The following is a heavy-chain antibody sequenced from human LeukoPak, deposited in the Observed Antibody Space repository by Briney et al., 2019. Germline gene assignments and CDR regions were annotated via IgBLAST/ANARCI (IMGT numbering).Heavy chain of an antibody. CDR2: INPNTGDT. CDR3: ARVVVATIDWFDP. D-gene: IGHD5-12*01. CDR1: GYTFTDYY. Sequence: ASVKVSCKASGYTFTDYYIHWVRQALGQGLEWMGWINPNTGDTHYTQKFQGRVTMTRDTSINTAYMELSRLRFDDTAVYYCARVVVATIDWFDPWGQGTLVTVSS. V-gene: IGHV1-2*02. J-gene: IGHJ5*02.